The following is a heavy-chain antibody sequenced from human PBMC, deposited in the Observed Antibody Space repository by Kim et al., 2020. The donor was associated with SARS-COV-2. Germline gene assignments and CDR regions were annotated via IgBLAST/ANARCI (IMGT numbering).Heavy chain of an antibody. CDR1: GYTFTSYY. Sequence: ASVKVSCKASGYTFTSYYMHWVRQAPGQGLEWMGIINPSGGSTSYAQKFQGRVTMTRDTSTSTVYMELSSLRSEDTAVYYCARDRVGDYGDYYFDYWGQGTLVTVPS. CDR3: ARDRVGDYGDYYFDY. CDR2: INPSGGST. D-gene: IGHD4-17*01. V-gene: IGHV1-46*01. J-gene: IGHJ4*02.